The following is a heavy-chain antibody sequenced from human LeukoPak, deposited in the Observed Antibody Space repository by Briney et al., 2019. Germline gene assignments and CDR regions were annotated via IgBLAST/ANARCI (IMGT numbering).Heavy chain of an antibody. CDR1: GFTFSNDV. V-gene: IGHV3-23*01. J-gene: IGHJ4*02. CDR3: ARPVTATDRFYFFDS. D-gene: IGHD2-15*01. Sequence: GGSLRLSCAASGFTFSNDVMRWVRQTPGKGLEWVSSITSGGSTYYADSVKGRFTISRDNSENTLYLQMNSLRAEDTAVYYCARPVTATDRFYFFDSWGQGTLVTVSS. CDR2: ITSGGST.